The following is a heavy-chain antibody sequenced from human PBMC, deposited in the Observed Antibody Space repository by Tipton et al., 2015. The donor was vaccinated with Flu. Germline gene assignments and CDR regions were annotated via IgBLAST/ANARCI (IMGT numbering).Heavy chain of an antibody. D-gene: IGHD3-3*01. CDR3: AREQYIDDDGYYLPFDS. J-gene: IGHJ4*02. Sequence: LRLSCTVSGGSVSSGTFYWSWIRQPPGKGLEWLGYVYHTGATNYNPFLESRLTISVDTSKNQFSLRLRSVTAADTAVYYCAREQYIDDDGYYLPFDSWGQGALVTVSS. CDR1: GGSVSSGTFY. V-gene: IGHV4-61*01. CDR2: VYHTGAT.